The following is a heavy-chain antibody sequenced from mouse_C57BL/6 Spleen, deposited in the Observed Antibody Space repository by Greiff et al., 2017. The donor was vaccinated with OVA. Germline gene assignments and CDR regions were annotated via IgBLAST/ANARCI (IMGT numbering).Heavy chain of an antibody. J-gene: IGHJ2*01. CDR2: IHPNSGST. CDR1: GYTFTSYW. Sequence: QVQLQQPGAELVKPGASVKLSCKASGYTFTSYWMHWVKQRPGPGLEWIGMIHPNSGSTTYNEKFKSKATLTVDTPSRTAYMQLSSLTSEDSAVDYGARRAYDYDADYFDYWGQGTTLTVSS. V-gene: IGHV1-64*01. D-gene: IGHD2-4*01. CDR3: ARRAYDYDADYFDY.